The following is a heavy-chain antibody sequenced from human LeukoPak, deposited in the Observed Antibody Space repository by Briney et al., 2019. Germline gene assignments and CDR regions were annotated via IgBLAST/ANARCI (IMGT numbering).Heavy chain of an antibody. J-gene: IGHJ4*02. CDR3: ARDGHGVPLDY. V-gene: IGHV3-30-3*01. CDR2: ISYDGTEK. D-gene: IGHD4-17*01. CDR1: GLSFSSYA. Sequence: PGGSLRLSCAASGLSFSSYATHWVRQAPGKGLEWVAVISYDGTEKYYGDSVKGRFTISRDNSKNTLYLQMNSLRAEDTALYYCARDGHGVPLDYWGQGTLVTVSP.